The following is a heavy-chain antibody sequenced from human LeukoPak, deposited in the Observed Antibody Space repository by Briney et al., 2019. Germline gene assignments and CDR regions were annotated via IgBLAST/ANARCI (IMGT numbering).Heavy chain of an antibody. V-gene: IGHV4-4*07. Sequence: SETLSLTCTVSGGSISSYYWSWIRQPAGKGLEWIGRIYTSGSTNYNPSLKSRVTMSVDTSKNQFSLKLSSVTAADTAVYYCARVNYDSSGFINWFDPWGQGTLVTVSS. CDR3: ARVNYDSSGFINWFDP. CDR2: IYTSGST. D-gene: IGHD3-22*01. J-gene: IGHJ5*02. CDR1: GGSISSYY.